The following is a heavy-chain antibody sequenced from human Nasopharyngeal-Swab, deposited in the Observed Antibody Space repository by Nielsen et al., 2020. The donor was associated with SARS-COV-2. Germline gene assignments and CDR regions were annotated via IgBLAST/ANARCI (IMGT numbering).Heavy chain of an antibody. CDR1: GGSISSGGYY. CDR2: IYYSGST. J-gene: IGHJ5*02. CDR3: ARRAFSSTSLWFDP. D-gene: IGHD6-19*01. V-gene: IGHV4-31*03. Sequence: TLSLTCTVSGGSISSGGYYWSWIRPHPGKGLEWIGYIYYSGSTYYNPSLKSRVTISVDTSKNQFSLKLSSVTAADTAVYYCARRAFSSTSLWFDPWGQGTLVTVSS.